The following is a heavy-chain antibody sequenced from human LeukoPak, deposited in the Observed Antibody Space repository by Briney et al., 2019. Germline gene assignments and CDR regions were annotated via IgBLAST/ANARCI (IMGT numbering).Heavy chain of an antibody. J-gene: IGHJ3*02. CDR1: GFTVSRNY. V-gene: IGHV3-53*01. D-gene: IGHD1-26*01. CDR3: ARELREHGVFDI. Sequence: GGSLRLSCAAFGFTVSRNYMSWVRQAPGKGLEWVSEIYSGGSTYYAASVKGRFSISRDNSKNTVYLQMNSLRVEDTAVYYCARELREHGVFDIWGQGIMVTVSS. CDR2: IYSGGST.